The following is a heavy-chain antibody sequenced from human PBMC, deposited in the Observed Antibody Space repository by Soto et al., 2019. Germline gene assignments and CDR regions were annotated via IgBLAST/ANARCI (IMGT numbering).Heavy chain of an antibody. CDR1: GDSISITSYY. CDR3: ARDAGVTSFDC. V-gene: IGHV4-39*02. J-gene: IGHJ4*02. D-gene: IGHD4-17*01. CDR2: IHYSGST. Sequence: LTCTVSGDSISITSYYWGWVRQPPGKGLEWIGSIHYSGSTHYNPSLQSRVTISGDASKKQFSLKLRSVTAEDTAVYFCARDAGVTSFDCWGQGTLVTVSS.